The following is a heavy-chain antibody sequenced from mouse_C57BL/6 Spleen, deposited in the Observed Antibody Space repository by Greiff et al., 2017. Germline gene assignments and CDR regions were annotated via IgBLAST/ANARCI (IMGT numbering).Heavy chain of an antibody. Sequence: QVQLQQSGPELVKPGASVKISCKASGYAFSSYWMNWVKQRPGKGLEWIGRIYPGDGDTNYNGKFKGKATLTADKSPITAYMQLSSLTSEHSAVYFCARCGYYGNPCYAMDYWGQGTSVTVSS. CDR3: ARCGYYGNPCYAMDY. D-gene: IGHD2-1*01. V-gene: IGHV1-82*01. CDR2: IYPGDGDT. CDR1: GYAFSSYW. J-gene: IGHJ4*01.